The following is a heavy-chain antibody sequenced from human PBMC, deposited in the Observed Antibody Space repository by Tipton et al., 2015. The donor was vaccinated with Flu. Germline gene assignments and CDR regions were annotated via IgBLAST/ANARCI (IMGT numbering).Heavy chain of an antibody. J-gene: IGHJ4*02. V-gene: IGHV4-38-2*01. CDR3: AKVIPEIVSGLDH. Sequence: LRLSCAVSGDSISSDFYWAWIRQFPGKGLEWIGTVSRTGSTIYNPSLRSRVTISIDTSNNQFSLRLVSVTATDTAVYFCAKVIPEIVSGLDHWGQGTLVTVSS. CDR2: VSRTGST. CDR1: GDSISSDFY. D-gene: IGHD5/OR15-5a*01.